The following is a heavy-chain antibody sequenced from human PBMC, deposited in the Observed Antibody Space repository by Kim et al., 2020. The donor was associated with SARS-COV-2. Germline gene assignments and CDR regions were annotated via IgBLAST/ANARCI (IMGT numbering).Heavy chain of an antibody. J-gene: IGHJ4*02. Sequence: QKFQGRVNFTRDTSASTAYMELSSLRSEDTAVYYCARGRHYDFWSGYYFDYWGQGTLVTVSS. V-gene: IGHV1-3*01. D-gene: IGHD3-3*01. CDR3: ARGRHYDFWSGYYFDY.